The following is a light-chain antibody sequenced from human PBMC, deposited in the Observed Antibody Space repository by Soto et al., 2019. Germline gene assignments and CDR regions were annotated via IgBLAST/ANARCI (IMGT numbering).Light chain of an antibody. CDR2: ATS. Sequence: EIRLTQSPSSLSASVGDRVTIACRASHDINNFLAWYQQKPGKAPELLIYATSTLKSGVPSRFSGSGAGTDFTLTIGGLQPEDFATYFCQKYNSDPYTFGQGTKLEIK. CDR3: QKYNSDPYT. CDR1: HDINNF. V-gene: IGKV1-27*01. J-gene: IGKJ2*01.